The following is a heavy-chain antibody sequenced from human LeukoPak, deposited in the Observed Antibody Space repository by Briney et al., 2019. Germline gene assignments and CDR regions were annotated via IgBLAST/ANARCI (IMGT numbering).Heavy chain of an antibody. CDR2: IRSNAYGGTT. CDR1: GFTFGDYA. Sequence: GGSLRLSCTASGFTFGDYAMSWVRQAPGKGLEWVGFIRSNAYGGTTEYAASVKGRFTISRDDSKSIAYLQMNSLKTEDTAVYYCTRNYYDSSGPAYYFDYWGRGTLVTVSS. CDR3: TRNYYDSSGPAYYFDY. D-gene: IGHD3-22*01. J-gene: IGHJ4*02. V-gene: IGHV3-49*04.